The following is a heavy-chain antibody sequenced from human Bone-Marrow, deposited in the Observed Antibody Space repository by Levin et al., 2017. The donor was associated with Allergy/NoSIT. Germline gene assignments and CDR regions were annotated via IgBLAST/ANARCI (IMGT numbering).Heavy chain of an antibody. CDR2: INPNSGGT. D-gene: IGHD3-22*01. CDR3: ARVRYYDSSGYLGLFDY. J-gene: IGHJ4*02. Sequence: GESLKISCKASGYTFTGYYMHWVRQAPGQGLEWMGRINPNSGGTNYAQKFQGRVTMTRDTSISTAYMELSRLRSDDTAVYYCARVRYYDSSGYLGLFDYWGQGTLVTVSS. CDR1: GYTFTGYY. V-gene: IGHV1-2*06.